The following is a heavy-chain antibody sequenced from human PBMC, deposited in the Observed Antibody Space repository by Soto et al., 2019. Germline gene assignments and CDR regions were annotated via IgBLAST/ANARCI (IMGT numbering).Heavy chain of an antibody. J-gene: IGHJ5*01. CDR3: ARGRYCLTGRCFPNWFDS. V-gene: IGHV4-30-4*01. CDR1: GDSISNLDYF. CDR2: IYKSATT. Sequence: SETLSLTCSVSGDSISNLDYFWAWIRQPPGQALEYIGYIYKSATTYYNPSFEVRVAISVDTSKSQFSLNVTSVTAADTAVYFCARGRYCLTGRCFPNWFDSWGQGARVTVSS. D-gene: IGHD7-27*01.